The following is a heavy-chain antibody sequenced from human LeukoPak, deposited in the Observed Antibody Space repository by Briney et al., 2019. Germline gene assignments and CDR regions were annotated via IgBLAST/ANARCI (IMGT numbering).Heavy chain of an antibody. J-gene: IGHJ4*02. V-gene: IGHV3-23*01. CDR1: GFTFSSYA. D-gene: IGHD3-10*01. CDR3: AKDEGDYGSGSYSS. CDR2: ISGSGGST. Sequence: PGGSLRLSCAASGFTFSSYAMSWVRQAPGKGLEWVSAISGSGGSTYYADSVKDRFTISRDNSKNTLYLQMNSLRAEDTAVYYCAKDEGDYGSGSYSSWGQGTLVTVSS.